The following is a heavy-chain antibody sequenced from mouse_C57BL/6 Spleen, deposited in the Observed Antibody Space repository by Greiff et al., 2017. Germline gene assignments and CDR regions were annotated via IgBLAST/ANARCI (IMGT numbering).Heavy chain of an antibody. J-gene: IGHJ3*01. CDR2: IYPGSGNT. CDR1: GYTFTDYY. Sequence: VQLQQSGAELVRPGASVKLSCKASGYTFTDYYINWVKQRPGQGLEWIARIYPGSGNTYYNEKFKGKATLTAEKSSSTAYMQLSSLTSEDSAVYFCARPGSSYGFAYWGQGTLVTVSA. V-gene: IGHV1-76*01. CDR3: ARPGSSYGFAY. D-gene: IGHD1-1*01.